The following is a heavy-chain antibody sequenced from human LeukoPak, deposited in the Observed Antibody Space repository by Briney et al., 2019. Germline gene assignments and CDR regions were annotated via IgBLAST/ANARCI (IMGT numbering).Heavy chain of an antibody. V-gene: IGHV4-38-2*01. Sequence: PGGSLRLSCAASGFTFRTYGMNWVRQAPGKGLEWIGSIYYSGSTYYNPSLKSRVTISVEMSKNQFSLKLSSVTAADTAVYYCARCTSSWYGYFQHWGQGTLVTVSS. D-gene: IGHD6-13*01. CDR1: GFTFRTYG. J-gene: IGHJ1*01. CDR3: ARCTSSWYGYFQH. CDR2: IYYSGST.